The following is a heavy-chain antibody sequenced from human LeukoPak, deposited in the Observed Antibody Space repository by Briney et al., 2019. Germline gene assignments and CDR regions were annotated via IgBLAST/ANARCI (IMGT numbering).Heavy chain of an antibody. J-gene: IGHJ4*02. V-gene: IGHV3-53*01. D-gene: IGHD3-22*01. CDR2: IYSGGST. Sequence: GESLRLSCAASGFTVSSNYMSWVRQAPGKGLEWVSVIYSGGSTYYADSVKGQFTISRDNSKNTLYLQMNSLRAEDTAVYYCAREPDYYDSSGADYWGQGTLVTVSS. CDR3: AREPDYYDSSGADY. CDR1: GFTVSSNY.